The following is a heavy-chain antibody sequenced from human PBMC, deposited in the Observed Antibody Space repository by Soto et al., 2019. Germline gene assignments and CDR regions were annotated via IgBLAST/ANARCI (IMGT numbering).Heavy chain of an antibody. CDR1: GFTFSSYG. CDR3: AKCSSGGSCYFYYGMDV. D-gene: IGHD2-15*01. J-gene: IGHJ6*02. CDR2: ISYDGSNK. Sequence: PGGSLRLSCAASGFTFSSYGMHWVRQAPGKGLEWVAVISYDGSNKYYADSVKGRFTISRDNSKNTLYLQMNSLRAEDTAVYYCAKCSSGGSCYFYYGMDVWGQGTTVTVSS. V-gene: IGHV3-30*18.